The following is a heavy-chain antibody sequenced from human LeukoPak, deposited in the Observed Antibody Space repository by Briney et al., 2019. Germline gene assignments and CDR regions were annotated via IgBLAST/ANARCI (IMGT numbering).Heavy chain of an antibody. D-gene: IGHD1-7*01. V-gene: IGHV4-38-2*01. CDR2: IYHSGST. J-gene: IGHJ4*02. CDR1: GYSLCSGYY. CDR3: ARQAYNWNYIY. Sequence: SETLSLTCAVSGYSLCSGYYWGWMRQPPGKGREWIGRIYHSGSTYYNPSLKSRVTISVDTSKNQFSLKLSSVTAADTAVYYCARQAYNWNYIYWGQGTLVTVSS.